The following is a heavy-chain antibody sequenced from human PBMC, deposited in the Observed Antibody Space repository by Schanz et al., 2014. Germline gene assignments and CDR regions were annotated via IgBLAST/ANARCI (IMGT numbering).Heavy chain of an antibody. J-gene: IGHJ4*02. CDR3: TADLWFGAVWGVW. D-gene: IGHD3-10*01. CDR2: IKSKTDGGTR. Sequence: EVQLLESGGGLVQPGGSLRLSCAASGFTFTNYAMSWVRQAPGKGLQWVARIKSKTDGGTRDYAAPVKGRFTISTDDSKNTVYLQMNSLQTEDTAVYYCTADLWFGAVWGVWWGQGTLVTVSS. CDR1: GFTFTNYA. V-gene: IGHV3-15*01.